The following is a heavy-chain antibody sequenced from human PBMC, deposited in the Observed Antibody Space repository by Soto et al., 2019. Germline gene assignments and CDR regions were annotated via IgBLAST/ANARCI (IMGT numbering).Heavy chain of an antibody. CDR2: VNHSGTT. D-gene: IGHD2-2*01. Sequence: QVQLQQWGAGLLKPSETLSLTCAVYGGCFSGYYWTWIRQSPEKGLEWIGEVNHSGTTYYNPSLKTRVTISVHTPKNQFSLKMSSVTAADTAVYYCARGIGYCSSINCYSSRRLRFDSWGQGTLVTVSS. V-gene: IGHV4-34*01. J-gene: IGHJ4*02. CDR1: GGCFSGYY. CDR3: ARGIGYCSSINCYSSRRLRFDS.